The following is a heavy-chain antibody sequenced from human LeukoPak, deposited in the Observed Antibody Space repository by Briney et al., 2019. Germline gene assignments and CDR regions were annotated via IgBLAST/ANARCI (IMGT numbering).Heavy chain of an antibody. V-gene: IGHV4-30-4*01. J-gene: IGHJ2*01. CDR3: ARSAYRVVAGYFDL. CDR2: IYYSGST. CDR1: GGSISSGGYY. Sequence: SETLSLTCTVSGGSISSGGYYWSWIRQPPGKGLEWIGYIYYSGSTYYNPSLKSRVTISVDTSKNQFSLKLSSVTAADTAVYYCARSAYRVVAGYFDLWGRGTLVTVSS. D-gene: IGHD2-15*01.